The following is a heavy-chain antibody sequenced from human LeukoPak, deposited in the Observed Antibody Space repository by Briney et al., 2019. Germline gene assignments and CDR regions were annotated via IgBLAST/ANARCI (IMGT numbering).Heavy chain of an antibody. V-gene: IGHV7-4-1*02. J-gene: IGHJ4*02. CDR3: ARGLGYCSSSSCHFDY. CDR2: ITTNTGNP. Sequence: ASVKVSCKASGYTFTNYAMNWVRQAPEQGLEWMGWITTNTGNPTYAQGFTGRFVFSLDTSVSTTYLQITSLEAEDTAVYYCARGLGYCSSSSCHFDYWGQGTLVTVSS. D-gene: IGHD2-2*01. CDR1: GYTFTNYA.